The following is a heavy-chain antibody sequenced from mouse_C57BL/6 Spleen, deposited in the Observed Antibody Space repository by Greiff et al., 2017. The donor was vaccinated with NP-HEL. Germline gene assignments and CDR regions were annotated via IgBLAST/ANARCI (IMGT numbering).Heavy chain of an antibody. CDR1: GYTFTEYT. J-gene: IGHJ2*01. V-gene: IGHV1-62-2*01. CDR3: ARHEPFTTVVAEGFDY. D-gene: IGHD1-1*01. Sequence: QVHVKQSGAELVKPGASVKLSCKASGYTFTEYTIHWVKQRSGQGLEWIGWFYPGSGSIKYNEKFKDKATLTADKSSSTVYMELSRLTSEDSAVYFCARHEPFTTVVAEGFDYWGQGTTLTVSS. CDR2: FYPGSGSI.